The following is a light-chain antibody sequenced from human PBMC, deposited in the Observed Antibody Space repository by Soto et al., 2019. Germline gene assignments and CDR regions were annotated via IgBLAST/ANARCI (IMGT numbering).Light chain of an antibody. CDR2: AAS. V-gene: IGKV1D-16*01. CDR3: QQYNSYPIT. Sequence: DIQMTQSPSSLSASVGDRVTITCRASQGISSYLAWYQQKPEKAPKSLIYAASNLQSGVPSRFSGSGYGTDFTLTISSLQPEEFATYYCQQYNSYPITFGQGTRLEIK. CDR1: QGISSY. J-gene: IGKJ5*01.